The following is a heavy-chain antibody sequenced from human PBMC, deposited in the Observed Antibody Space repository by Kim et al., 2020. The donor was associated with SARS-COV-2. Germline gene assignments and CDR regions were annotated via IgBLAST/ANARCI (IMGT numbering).Heavy chain of an antibody. D-gene: IGHD6-6*01. V-gene: IGHV1-18*01. CDR3: ARGQLVLFGDYYYYGMDV. J-gene: IGHJ6*02. CDR2: ISAYNGNT. Sequence: ASVKVSCKASGYTFTSYGISWVRQAPGQGLEWMGWISAYNGNTNYAQKLQGRVTMTTDTSTSTAYMELRSLRSDDTAVYYCARGQLVLFGDYYYYGMDVWGHGTPVTVSS. CDR1: GYTFTSYG.